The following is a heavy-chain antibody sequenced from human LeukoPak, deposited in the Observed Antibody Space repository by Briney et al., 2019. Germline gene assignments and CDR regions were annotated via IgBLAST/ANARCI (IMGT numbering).Heavy chain of an antibody. CDR3: ARGLDYYDSSGYPDY. CDR1: SGSINSTSYY. V-gene: IGHV4-39*07. Sequence: SETLSLTCSVSSGSINSTSYYWGWIRQPPGKGLEWIASVYYSGSTYYNPSLKSRLTIYVDTSKEQFSLKLSSVTAADTAVYYCARGLDYYDSSGYPDYWGQGTLVTVSS. D-gene: IGHD3-22*01. CDR2: VYYSGST. J-gene: IGHJ4*02.